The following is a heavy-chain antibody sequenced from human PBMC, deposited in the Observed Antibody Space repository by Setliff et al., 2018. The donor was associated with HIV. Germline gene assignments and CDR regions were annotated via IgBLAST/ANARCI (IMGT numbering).Heavy chain of an antibody. J-gene: IGHJ4*02. CDR1: GGSLSGYY. D-gene: IGHD5-12*01. Sequence: PSETLSLTCAVYGGSLSGYYWSWIRQPPGKGLEWFGEINHSGSTNYNPALKSRVTISVDTSKNQFSLKLSSVTAADTAVYYCASYRKAERWLQLGGNFDYWGQGTLVTVSS. CDR3: ASYRKAERWLQLGGNFDY. V-gene: IGHV4-34*01. CDR2: INHSGST.